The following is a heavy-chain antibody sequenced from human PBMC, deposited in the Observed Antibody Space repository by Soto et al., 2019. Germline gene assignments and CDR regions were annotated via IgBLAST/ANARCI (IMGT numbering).Heavy chain of an antibody. D-gene: IGHD4-17*01. CDR3: ARESHDYGDYYFDY. Sequence: SETLSLTCNVSGGSITSYYWSWIRQPPGKGLEWIGQIYYSGSTNYNPSLKSRVTISIDTSKNQLSLRLSSVTAADTAVYYCARESHDYGDYYFDYWGQGTLVTVSS. J-gene: IGHJ4*02. CDR1: GGSITSYY. V-gene: IGHV4-59*12. CDR2: IYYSGST.